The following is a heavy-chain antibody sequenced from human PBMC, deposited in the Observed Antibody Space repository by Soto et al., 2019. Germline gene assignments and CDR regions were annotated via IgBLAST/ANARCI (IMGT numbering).Heavy chain of an antibody. V-gene: IGHV1-69*13. CDR3: ARSPMVRGVIGYYYGMDV. CDR2: IIPIFGTA. Sequence: AAGRVSCNASGGTFSSYAISWVRQAPGQGLEWMGGIIPIFGTANYAQKFQGRVTITADESTSTAYMELSSLGSEDTAVYYCARSPMVRGVIGYYYGMDVWGQGTTVTVSS. CDR1: GGTFSSYA. D-gene: IGHD3-10*01. J-gene: IGHJ6*02.